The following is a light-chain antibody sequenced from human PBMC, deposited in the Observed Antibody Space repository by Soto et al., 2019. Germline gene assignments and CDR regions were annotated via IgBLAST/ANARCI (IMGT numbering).Light chain of an antibody. CDR2: EVS. CDR3: SSYTSFSTYV. V-gene: IGLV2-14*01. Sequence: QSALTQPASVSGSPGQSITISCTGTSSDVGGYNYVSWYQHHPGKAPKLMIYEVSNRPSGVSNRFSGSKSDNTASLTISGLQAEDEADYYCSSYTSFSTYVFGTGTKLTGL. J-gene: IGLJ1*01. CDR1: SSDVGGYNY.